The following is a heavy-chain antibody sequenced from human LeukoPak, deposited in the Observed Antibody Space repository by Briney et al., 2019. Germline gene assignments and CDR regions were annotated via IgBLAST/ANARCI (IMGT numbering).Heavy chain of an antibody. CDR2: IIPVFGTA. Sequence: SVKVSCKASGGTFCSYAISWVRQAPGQGLEWMGGIIPVFGTANYAQKFQGRVTITTDESTSTAYMELSSLRSEDTAVYYCATVNSMVVTPTYYFDYWGQGTLVTVSS. V-gene: IGHV1-69*05. D-gene: IGHD4-23*01. J-gene: IGHJ4*02. CDR1: GGTFCSYA. CDR3: ATVNSMVVTPTYYFDY.